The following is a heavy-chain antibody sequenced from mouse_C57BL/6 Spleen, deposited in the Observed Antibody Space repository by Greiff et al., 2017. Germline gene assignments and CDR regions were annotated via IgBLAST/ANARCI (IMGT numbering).Heavy chain of an antibody. Sequence: VKLQQPGTELVKPGASVKLSCKASGYTFTSYWMHWVKQRPGQGLEWIGNINPSNGGTNYNEKFKSKATLTVDKSSSTAYMQLSSLTSEDSAVYYCAGPITTVVATRYYYAMDYWGQGTSVTVSS. D-gene: IGHD1-1*01. CDR3: AGPITTVVATRYYYAMDY. CDR1: GYTFTSYW. CDR2: INPSNGGT. V-gene: IGHV1-53*01. J-gene: IGHJ4*01.